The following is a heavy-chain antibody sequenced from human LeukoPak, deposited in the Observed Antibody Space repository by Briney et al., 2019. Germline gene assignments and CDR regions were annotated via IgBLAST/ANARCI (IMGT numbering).Heavy chain of an antibody. V-gene: IGHV1-46*01. CDR1: GYTFTSYY. D-gene: IGHD3-10*01. CDR2: INPSGGST. CDR3: ARGMPRITMVRGVIKGAGGY. J-gene: IGHJ4*02. Sequence: ASVKVSLKATGYTFTSYYMHWVRQAPRQGLEWVGIINPSGGSTSYAQKFQGRVTMTRDTSTSTLYMELSSLRSEDTAVYYCARGMPRITMVRGVIKGAGGYWGQGTLVIVSS.